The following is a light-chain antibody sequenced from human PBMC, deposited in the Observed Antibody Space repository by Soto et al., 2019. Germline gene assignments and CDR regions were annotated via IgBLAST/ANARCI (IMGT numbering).Light chain of an antibody. CDR3: KQYGDSVTWT. CDR2: AAS. V-gene: IGKV3-20*01. Sequence: EVVLTQSPGTVSLSPGERATLSCRASQSVTSNYLAWYQQKPGQAPRLLIYAASSRATGIPDRFSGSGSWTNFTLSISRLEPEDFAVYYCKQYGDSVTWTFGQGTKVEIK. CDR1: QSVTSNY. J-gene: IGKJ1*01.